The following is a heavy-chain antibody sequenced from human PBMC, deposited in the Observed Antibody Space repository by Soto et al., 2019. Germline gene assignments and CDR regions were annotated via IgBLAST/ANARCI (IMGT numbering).Heavy chain of an antibody. CDR3: ARAPFSTSSFFFAQ. V-gene: IGHV1-46*01. D-gene: IGHD6-6*01. Sequence: QVQVVQSGSEVKKPGASVKASCKASGYTFTAYFMHWVRQAPGQGLEWIGIINPSGGSTHYAQKFQGRVAMTSDTATSTVYMDLSSLRSDDTAVYYCARAPFSTSSFFFAQWGQGTLVSVSS. CDR1: GYTFTAYF. J-gene: IGHJ4*02. CDR2: INPSGGST.